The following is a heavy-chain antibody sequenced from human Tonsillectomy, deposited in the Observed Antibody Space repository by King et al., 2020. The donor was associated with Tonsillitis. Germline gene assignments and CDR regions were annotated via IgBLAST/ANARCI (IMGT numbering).Heavy chain of an antibody. CDR3: AKLGYGIAVAGLVDY. D-gene: IGHD6-19*01. Sequence: VQLVESGGGLVQPGGSLRLSFAASGFTFSNDAMSWVRQAPVKGLEWCAAMIVSGVYTYYADSVKGRFTISRDNSKNTLYLKMNSLRAEDTAVYYCAKLGYGIAVAGLVDYWGQGTLVTVSS. CDR1: GFTFSNDA. CDR2: MIVSGVYT. J-gene: IGHJ4*02. V-gene: IGHV3-23*04.